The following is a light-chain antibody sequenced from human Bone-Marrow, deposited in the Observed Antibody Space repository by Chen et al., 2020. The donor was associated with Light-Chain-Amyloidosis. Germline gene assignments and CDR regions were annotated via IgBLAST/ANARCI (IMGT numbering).Light chain of an antibody. CDR1: NMGSTS. V-gene: IGLV3-21*02. J-gene: IGLJ2*01. CDR3: QVWDRRSGRPL. Sequence: SYVLTQPSSVSVAPGQTATIACGGNNMGSTSVHWYQQTPGQAPLLVGYDDSDRPSGIPERLSGSNSANTATLTISRIEARDEADYYCQVWDRRSGRPLFGGGTKLAGL. CDR2: DDS.